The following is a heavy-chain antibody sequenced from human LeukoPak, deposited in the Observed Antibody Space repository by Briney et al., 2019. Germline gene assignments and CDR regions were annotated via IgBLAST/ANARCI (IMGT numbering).Heavy chain of an antibody. D-gene: IGHD2-15*01. CDR3: AREGSGNTLGY. Sequence: SDTLSLTCAVSHYSISSGYYWGWIRQPPQKGLEWIATIYRTGSTYYNPSLKSRVTISVDTSKNQFSLNLSSVTAADTAVYYCAREGSGNTLGYWGQGTLVTVSS. V-gene: IGHV4-38-2*02. CDR2: IYRTGST. J-gene: IGHJ4*02. CDR1: HYSISSGYY.